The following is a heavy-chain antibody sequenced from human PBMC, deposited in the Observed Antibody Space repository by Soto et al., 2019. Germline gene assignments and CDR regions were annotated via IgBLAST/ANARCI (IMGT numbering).Heavy chain of an antibody. V-gene: IGHV1-58*01. D-gene: IGHD3-3*01. CDR3: AAGFYDFWSGYPFDY. CDR2: IVVGSGNT. CDR1: GFTVTSSA. J-gene: IGHJ4*02. Sequence: GASVKVSCKASGFTVTSSAVQCVRQARGQLLEWIGWIVVGSGNTNYAQKFQERVTITRDMSTSTAYMELSSLRSEDTAVYYCAAGFYDFWSGYPFDYWGQGTLVTVSS.